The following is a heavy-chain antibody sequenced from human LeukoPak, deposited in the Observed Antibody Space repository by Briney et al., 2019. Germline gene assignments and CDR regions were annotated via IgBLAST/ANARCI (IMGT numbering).Heavy chain of an antibody. D-gene: IGHD6-13*01. J-gene: IGHJ5*02. Sequence: SETLSLTCAVYGGSFSGYYWSWIRQPPGKGLEWIGEINHSGSTNYNPSLKSRVTISVDTSKNQFSLKLSSVTAADTAVYYCARVVSGGRGSSWYLNWFDPWGQGTLVTVSS. CDR2: INHSGST. V-gene: IGHV4-34*01. CDR3: ARVVSGGRGSSWYLNWFDP. CDR1: GGSFSGYY.